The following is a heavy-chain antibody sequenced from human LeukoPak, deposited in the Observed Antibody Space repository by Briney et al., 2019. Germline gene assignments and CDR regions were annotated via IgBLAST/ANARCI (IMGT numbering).Heavy chain of an antibody. CDR3: ARQFEASDY. V-gene: IGHV4-34*01. Sequence: PSETLSLTCAVYGGSFSGYYWSWIRQPPGKGLEWIGEINHSGSTNYNPSLKSLVTISVDTSKNQFSLKLSSVTAADTAVYYCARQFEASDYWGQGTLVTVSS. CDR1: GGSFSGYY. J-gene: IGHJ4*02. CDR2: INHSGST. D-gene: IGHD3-10*01.